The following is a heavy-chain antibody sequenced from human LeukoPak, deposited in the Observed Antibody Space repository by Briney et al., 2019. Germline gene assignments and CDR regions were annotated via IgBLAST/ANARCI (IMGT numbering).Heavy chain of an antibody. D-gene: IGHD6-19*01. CDR2: IYHSGST. CDR1: GGSISSYY. Sequence: SETLSLTCTVSGGSISSYYWSLIRQPPGKGLEWIGYIYHSGSTNYNPSLKSRVTISVDTSKNQFSLKLSSVTAADTAVYYCAGGGGAVAYDYYYGMDVWGQGTTVTVSS. V-gene: IGHV4-59*01. J-gene: IGHJ6*02. CDR3: AGGGGAVAYDYYYGMDV.